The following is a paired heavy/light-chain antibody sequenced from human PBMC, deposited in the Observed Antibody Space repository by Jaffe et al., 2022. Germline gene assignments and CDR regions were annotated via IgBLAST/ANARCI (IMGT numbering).Light chain of an antibody. J-gene: IGKJ1*01. V-gene: IGKV1-39*01. Sequence: DIQMTQSPSSLSASVGDRVTITCRASQNIRKYLNWYQQKPGKAPNLLIYAASILQSGVPSRFSGSGSGTDYTLTISSLQPEDFATYFCQQSYNTTWTFGQGTKVEVK. CDR1: QNIRKY. CDR3: QQSYNTTWT. CDR2: AAS.
Heavy chain of an antibody. Sequence: QVQLVQSGAEVKKRGASVKVSCEASGYTFTNYYIHWIRQAPGQGLEWMGRINPNSGVTNFAPKFQGRVAMSRDTSITTAFLEINSMTSDDTAVYYCAREYIPANSWGADHWGQGTLVTVSS. CDR1: GYTFTNYY. CDR2: INPNSGVT. CDR3: AREYIPANSWGADH. J-gene: IGHJ4*02. V-gene: IGHV1-2*06. D-gene: IGHD2-2*01.